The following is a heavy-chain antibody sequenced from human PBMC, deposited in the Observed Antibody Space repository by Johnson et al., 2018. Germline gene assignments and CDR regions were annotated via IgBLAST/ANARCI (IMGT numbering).Heavy chain of an antibody. CDR3: GRDKGSIASYYYYGMDV. D-gene: IGHD3-16*02. CDR2: ISWNSGSI. J-gene: IGHJ6*02. V-gene: IGHV3-9*01. CDR1: GFTFDDYG. Sequence: VQLQESGGGLVQPGGSLRLSCAASGFTFDDYGMSWVRQAPGKGLEWVSGISWNSGSIGYADSVKGRFTIPRDNAKNSLYLQMNSLRAEDTALYYCGRDKGSIASYYYYGMDVGGQRTTVTVSS.